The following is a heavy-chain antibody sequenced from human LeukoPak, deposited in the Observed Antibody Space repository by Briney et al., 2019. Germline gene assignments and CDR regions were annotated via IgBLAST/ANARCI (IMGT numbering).Heavy chain of an antibody. J-gene: IGHJ5*02. CDR2: ISSSSSTI. Sequence: GGSLRLSCAASGFTFSSYSMNWVRQAPGKGLEWVSYISSSSSTIYYADSVKGRFTISRDNAKNSLYLQMNSLRAEDTAVYYCARDGLYSMTMVRGVFLFAAAGGFDPWGQGTLVTVSS. V-gene: IGHV3-48*01. CDR1: GFTFSSYS. CDR3: ARDGLYSMTMVRGVFLFAAAGGFDP. D-gene: IGHD3-10*01.